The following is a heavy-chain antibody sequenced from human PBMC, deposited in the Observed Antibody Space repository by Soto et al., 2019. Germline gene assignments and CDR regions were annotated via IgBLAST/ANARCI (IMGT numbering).Heavy chain of an antibody. Sequence: PSETLSLTCTVSGGSISSGGYYWSWIRQHPGKGLEWIGYIYYSGSTYYNPSLKSRVTISVDTSKNQFSLKLSSVTAADTAVYYCARRGYYDSSGYSTIDDWGQGTRVTVSS. V-gene: IGHV4-31*03. J-gene: IGHJ4*02. D-gene: IGHD3-22*01. CDR2: IYYSGST. CDR1: GGSISSGGYY. CDR3: ARRGYYDSSGYSTIDD.